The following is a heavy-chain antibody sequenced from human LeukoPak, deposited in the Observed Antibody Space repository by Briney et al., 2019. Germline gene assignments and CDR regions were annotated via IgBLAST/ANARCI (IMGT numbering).Heavy chain of an antibody. CDR1: GGTFSSYA. CDR2: IIPILGIA. V-gene: IGHV1-69*04. D-gene: IGHD3-16*02. Sequence: SVKVSCKASGGTFSSYAISWVRQAPGQGLEWMGRIIPILGIANYAQKFQGRVTITADKSTSTAYMELSSLRSEDTAVYYCAFHDYVWGSYRYPPDYWGQGTLVTVSS. J-gene: IGHJ4*02. CDR3: AFHDYVWGSYRYPPDY.